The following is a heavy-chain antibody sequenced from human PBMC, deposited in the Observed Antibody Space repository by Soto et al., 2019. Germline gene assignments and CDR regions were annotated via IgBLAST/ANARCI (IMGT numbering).Heavy chain of an antibody. V-gene: IGHV1-69*13. CDR2: IIPIFGTA. Sequence: SVKVSCKASGGTFSSYAISWVRQAPGQGLEWMGGIIPIFGTANYAQKFQGRVTITADESTSTAYMELSSLRSGDTAVYYCARDGYCSGGSCYSIGYWGQGTLVTVSS. CDR1: GGTFSSYA. CDR3: ARDGYCSGGSCYSIGY. J-gene: IGHJ4*02. D-gene: IGHD2-15*01.